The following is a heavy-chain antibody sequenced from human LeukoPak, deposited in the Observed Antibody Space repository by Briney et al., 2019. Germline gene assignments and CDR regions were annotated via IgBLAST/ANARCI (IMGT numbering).Heavy chain of an antibody. D-gene: IGHD2-8*02. J-gene: IGHJ3*02. CDR1: GYTFTSYY. V-gene: IGHV1-46*01. CDR3: ARAGGHDAFDI. Sequence: ASVKVSCKASGYTFTSYYLHWVRQAPGQGLEWVAIINPSGGSTTYAQKFQGRVTMTRDTSTSTDYMDLSSLRSEDTALYYCARAGGHDAFDIWGQGTMVTVSS. CDR2: INPSGGST.